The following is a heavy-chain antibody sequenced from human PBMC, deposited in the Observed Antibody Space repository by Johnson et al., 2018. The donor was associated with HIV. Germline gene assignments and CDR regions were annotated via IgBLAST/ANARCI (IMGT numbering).Heavy chain of an antibody. CDR3: ARDRSENAFDI. CDR1: GFIFGNYG. CDR2: IYSGGST. Sequence: VQLVESGGGLVKPGGSLRLSCAASGFIFGNYGIYWVRQAPGKGLEWVSVIYSGGSTYYADSVKGRFTISRDNSKNTLYLQMNSLRAEDTAVYYCARDRSENAFDIWGQGTMVTVSS. V-gene: IGHV3-66*01. J-gene: IGHJ3*02.